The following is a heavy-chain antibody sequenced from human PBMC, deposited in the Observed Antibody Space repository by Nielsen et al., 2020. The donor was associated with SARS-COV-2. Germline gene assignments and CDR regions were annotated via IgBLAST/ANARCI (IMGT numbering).Heavy chain of an antibody. CDR3: ARDPVYCSGGGCYYGMDV. CDR2: IYYSGST. CDR1: GGPFSRGGYY. V-gene: IGHV4-31*03. Sequence: LGLSCTVFGGPFSRGGYYWGWIRQHPGKGRGGIGYIYYSGSTYYNPSLKSRVTISVDTSKNQFSLKLSSVTAADTAVYYCARDPVYCSGGGCYYGMDVWGQGTTVTVSS. J-gene: IGHJ6*02. D-gene: IGHD2-15*01.